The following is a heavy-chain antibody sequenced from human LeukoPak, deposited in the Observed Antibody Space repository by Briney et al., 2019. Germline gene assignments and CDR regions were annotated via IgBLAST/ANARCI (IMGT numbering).Heavy chain of an antibody. V-gene: IGHV4-39*07. CDR1: GGLINTRSYF. CDR3: ARGGRAGIVVVVAATTGIDY. J-gene: IGHJ4*02. CDR2: MYYTGTT. Sequence: ASETLSLTCSASGGLINTRSYFWGWIRQSPGKGLEWIASMYYTGTTYYNPSLKSRVTISVDTSKNQFSLKLSSVTAADTAVYYCARGGRAGIVVVVAATTGIDYWGQGTLVTVSS. D-gene: IGHD2-15*01.